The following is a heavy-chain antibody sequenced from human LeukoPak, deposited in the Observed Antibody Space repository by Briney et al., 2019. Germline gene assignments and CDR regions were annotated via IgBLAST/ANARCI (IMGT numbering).Heavy chain of an antibody. V-gene: IGHV1-3*01. CDR2: IHPGNGNT. Sequence: ASVKVSCKASGHTFTSYTIHWVRQAPGQRLEWMGWIHPGNGNTKYSQKFQGRVTITRDTSASTAYMELSSLRSEDTAVYYCARSGYYGDYAFDYWGQGTLVTVSS. D-gene: IGHD4-17*01. CDR1: GHTFTSYT. J-gene: IGHJ4*02. CDR3: ARSGYYGDYAFDY.